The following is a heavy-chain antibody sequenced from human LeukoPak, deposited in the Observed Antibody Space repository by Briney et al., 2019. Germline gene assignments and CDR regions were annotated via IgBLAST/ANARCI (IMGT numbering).Heavy chain of an antibody. CDR2: IDPSGST. CDR3: AKEGAAPGPDFDY. V-gene: IGHV4-4*07. J-gene: IGHJ4*02. D-gene: IGHD6-13*01. CDR1: GAPIRHYY. Sequence: SETLSLTCTVSGAPIRHYYWSWIRQPAGKGLEWIGRIDPSGSTNYNPSLKSRVTMSIDTSKNQFAPKLNSVTAADTAVYYCAKEGAAPGPDFDYWGQGTLVIVSS.